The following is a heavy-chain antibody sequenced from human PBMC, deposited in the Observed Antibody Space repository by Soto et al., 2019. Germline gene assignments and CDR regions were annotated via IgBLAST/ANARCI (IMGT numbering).Heavy chain of an antibody. Sequence: SETLSLTCAVYGGSFSGYYWSWIRQPPGKGLEWIGEINHSGSTNYNPSLKSRVTISVDTSKNQFSLKLSSVTTADTAVYYCARGIAARRWFDPWGPGTLVTVSS. D-gene: IGHD6-6*01. CDR1: GGSFSGYY. CDR2: INHSGST. V-gene: IGHV4-34*01. CDR3: ARGIAARRWFDP. J-gene: IGHJ5*02.